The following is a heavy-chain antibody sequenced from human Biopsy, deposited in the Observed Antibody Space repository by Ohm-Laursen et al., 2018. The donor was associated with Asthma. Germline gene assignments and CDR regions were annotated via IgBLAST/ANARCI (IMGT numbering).Heavy chain of an antibody. CDR3: ASETGHSYGSGSEYYFDY. V-gene: IGHV1-69*13. D-gene: IGHD3-10*01. J-gene: IGHJ4*02. CDR2: IIPIFGTT. CDR1: GGTFNYA. Sequence: SVKVSCKASGGTFNYAITWVRQAPGQGLEWMGGIIPIFGTTNCAQKFKGRVTITADESSSTAYMELSSLRSEDTAVYYCASETGHSYGSGSEYYFDYWGLGTLVTVSS.